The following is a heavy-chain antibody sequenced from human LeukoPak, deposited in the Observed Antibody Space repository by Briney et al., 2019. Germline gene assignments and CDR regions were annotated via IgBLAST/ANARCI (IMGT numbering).Heavy chain of an antibody. CDR3: ARGPVVDLWYYYYYYMDV. V-gene: IGHV4-59*01. J-gene: IGHJ6*03. D-gene: IGHD3-3*01. Sequence: SSETLSLTCTVSGGSISSYYWSWIRQPPGKGLEWIGYIYYSGSTNYNPSLKSRVTISVDTSKNQFSLKLSSVTAADTAVYYCARGPVVDLWYYYYYYMDVWGKGTTVTVSS. CDR2: IYYSGST. CDR1: GGSISSYY.